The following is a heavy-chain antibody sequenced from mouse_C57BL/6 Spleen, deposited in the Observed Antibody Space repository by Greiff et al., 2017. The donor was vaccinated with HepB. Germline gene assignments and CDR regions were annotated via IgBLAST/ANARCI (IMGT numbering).Heavy chain of an antibody. CDR1: GFNIKDAY. J-gene: IGHJ2*01. CDR2: IDPENGDT. CDR3: TTGWDKYFDY. D-gene: IGHD3-3*01. Sequence: EVQLQQSGAELVRPGASVKLSCTASGFNIKDAYMHWVKQRPEQGLEWIGWIDPENGDTEYASKFQGKATITADTSSNTAYLQLSSLTSEDTAVYYCTTGWDKYFDYWGQGTTLTVSS. V-gene: IGHV14-4*01.